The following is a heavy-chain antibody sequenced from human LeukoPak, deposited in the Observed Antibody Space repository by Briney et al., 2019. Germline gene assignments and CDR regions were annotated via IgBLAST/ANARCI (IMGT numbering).Heavy chain of an antibody. CDR2: ISGSGGST. D-gene: IGHD3-10*01. CDR1: GFTFSSYA. J-gene: IGHJ3*02. Sequence: PGGSLRLSCAASGFTFSSYAMSWVRQAPGKGLEWVSAISGSGGSTYYADSVKGRFTISRDNSKNTLYLQMSSLRAEDTAVYYCAKTARRKLLWFGELLSSVAFDIWGQGTMVTVSS. CDR3: AKTARRKLLWFGELLSSVAFDI. V-gene: IGHV3-23*01.